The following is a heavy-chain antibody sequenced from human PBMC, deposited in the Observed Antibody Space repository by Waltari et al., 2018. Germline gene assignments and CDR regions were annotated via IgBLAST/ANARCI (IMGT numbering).Heavy chain of an antibody. CDR2: IKEDGSQK. CDR3: VRGVYDEHKSRYRPLEY. Sequence: EVRLMESGGALVQPGGSLRLSCVGSGFNFNDHWMNWVRQAPGTGLEWVAIIKEDGSQKDYVDSVKGRFSLSRDNGKNSLYLQMNSLRAEDTAMYYCVRGVYDEHKSRYRPLEYWDQGTLVTVSS. D-gene: IGHD3-16*01. CDR1: GFNFNDHW. V-gene: IGHV3-7*03. J-gene: IGHJ4*02.